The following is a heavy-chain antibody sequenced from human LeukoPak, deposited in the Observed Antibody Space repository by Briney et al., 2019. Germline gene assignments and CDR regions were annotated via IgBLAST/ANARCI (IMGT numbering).Heavy chain of an antibody. CDR1: MFAFTSHW. Sequence: GGSLRPSPAASMFAFTSHWTYSVPQAPGKGLVWVSSINRDGSTTTYADSVQGRCAISRDNAKNTLFLQMNSLSPEDTAVYYCARDRSIEDAFDIWGQGTMVTVSS. D-gene: IGHD3-3*02. CDR3: ARDRSIEDAFDI. V-gene: IGHV3-74*01. CDR2: INRDGSTT. J-gene: IGHJ3*02.